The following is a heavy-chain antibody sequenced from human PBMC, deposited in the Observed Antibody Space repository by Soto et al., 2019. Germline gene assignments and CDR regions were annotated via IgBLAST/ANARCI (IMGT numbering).Heavy chain of an antibody. CDR3: ARLIPATALLEQNSFDF. Sequence: GESLKISCKGSGYSFTSYWIGWVRQMPGKGLEWMGIIYPGDSDTRYSPSFQGQVTISADKSISTAYLQWSSLKASDTAMYYCARLIPATALLEQNSFDFRDQGTLLTVS. CDR2: IYPGDSDT. J-gene: IGHJ3*01. D-gene: IGHD2-21*02. CDR1: GYSFTSYW. V-gene: IGHV5-51*01.